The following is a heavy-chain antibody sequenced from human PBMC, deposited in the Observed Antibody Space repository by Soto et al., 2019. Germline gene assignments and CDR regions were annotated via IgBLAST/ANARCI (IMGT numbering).Heavy chain of an antibody. D-gene: IGHD3-10*01. CDR1: GGSITSGGYC. V-gene: IGHV4-31*03. Sequence: QVQLQESGPGLVKPSQTLSLTCTVSGGSITSGGYCWTWIRQHPVKGLEWMGHIYYSGSTSYNPSLKNRVTISLDTSKNQFSLKLTSVTAADTAVYYCARDGDYYGSGSPPLLSRWGQGTLVTVSS. CDR3: ARDGDYYGSGSPPLLSR. J-gene: IGHJ4*02. CDR2: IYYSGST.